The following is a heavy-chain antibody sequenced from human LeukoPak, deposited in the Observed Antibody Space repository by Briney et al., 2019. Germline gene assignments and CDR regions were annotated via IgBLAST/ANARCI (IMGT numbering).Heavy chain of an antibody. Sequence: GASVKVSCKASGGTFSSYAISWVRQATGQGLEWMGRIIPIFGTANYAQKFQGRVTITTDESTSTAYMELSSLRSEDTAVYYCAVGDFWSGYYPPPGHYYYYMDVWGKGTTVTVSS. J-gene: IGHJ6*03. CDR1: GGTFSSYA. D-gene: IGHD3-3*01. CDR3: AVGDFWSGYYPPPGHYYYYMDV. V-gene: IGHV1-69*05. CDR2: IIPIFGTA.